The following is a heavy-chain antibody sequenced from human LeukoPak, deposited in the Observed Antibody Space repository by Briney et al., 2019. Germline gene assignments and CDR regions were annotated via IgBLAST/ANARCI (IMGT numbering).Heavy chain of an antibody. J-gene: IGHJ6*03. CDR2: INPNSGGT. CDR3: ARVVTIFGVVINYYYYYMDV. D-gene: IGHD3-3*01. Sequence: ASVKVSCKASGYTFTGYYMHWVRQAPGQGLEWMGWINPNSGGTNYAQKFQGRVTMTRDTSISTAYMELSRLRSDDTAVYYCARVVTIFGVVINYYYYYMDVWGKGTTVTVSS. CDR1: GYTFTGYY. V-gene: IGHV1-2*02.